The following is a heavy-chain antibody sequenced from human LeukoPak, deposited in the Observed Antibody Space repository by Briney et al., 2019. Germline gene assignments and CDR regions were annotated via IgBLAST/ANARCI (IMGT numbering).Heavy chain of an antibody. Sequence: RSSETLSLTCAVYGGSFSGYYWSWICQPPGKGLEWIGEINHYGGTNYNPSLKSRDTTSVDTSNNQFSLNLRSATAADTAVYYCARRYGDCRGGSCPYFEYWGQGILVTVSS. CDR2: INHYGGT. J-gene: IGHJ4*02. D-gene: IGHD2-15*01. CDR1: GGSFSGYY. V-gene: IGHV4-34*01. CDR3: ARRYGDCRGGSCPYFEY.